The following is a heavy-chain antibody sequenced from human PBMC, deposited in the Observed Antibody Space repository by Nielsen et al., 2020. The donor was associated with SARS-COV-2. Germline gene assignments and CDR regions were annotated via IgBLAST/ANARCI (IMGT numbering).Heavy chain of an antibody. D-gene: IGHD4-23*01. Sequence: GESLKISCAASGFTFSSYAMSWVRQAPGKGLEWVSAISGSGGSTYYADSVKGRFTISRDNSKNTLYLQMNSLRAEDTAVYYCAKDYGGGFDYWGQGTLVTVSS. J-gene: IGHJ4*02. CDR3: AKDYGGGFDY. V-gene: IGHV3-23*01. CDR2: ISGSGGST. CDR1: GFTFSSYA.